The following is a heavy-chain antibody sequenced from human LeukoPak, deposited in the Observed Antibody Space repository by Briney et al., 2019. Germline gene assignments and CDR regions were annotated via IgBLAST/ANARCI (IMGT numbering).Heavy chain of an antibody. CDR3: ATSFDWSTPDY. CDR1: GYTFTSYG. J-gene: IGHJ4*02. D-gene: IGHD3-9*01. Sequence: GSSVKVSCKASGYTFTSYGMSWVRQAPGQGLEWMGWISAYNGNTYYAQKLHGRATMTTDTSTSTANIELRSLRSDDTAVYYCATSFDWSTPDYWGQGTLVTVSS. CDR2: ISAYNGNT. V-gene: IGHV1-18*04.